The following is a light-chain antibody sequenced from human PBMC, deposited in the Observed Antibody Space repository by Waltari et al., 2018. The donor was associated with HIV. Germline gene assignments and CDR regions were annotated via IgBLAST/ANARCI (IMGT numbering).Light chain of an antibody. J-gene: IGLJ2*01. V-gene: IGLV2-23*02. CDR1: SSDVGAYNL. CDR2: ELT. CDR3: CSYTGTGVV. Sequence: QSALTQPASVSGSPGQSITISCTGTSSDVGAYNLVSWYQQHPGKAPKLMIFELTKRPSGISDRFSGSRSGNTASLTISGLQAEDEGDYYCCSYTGTGVVFGGGTKLTVL.